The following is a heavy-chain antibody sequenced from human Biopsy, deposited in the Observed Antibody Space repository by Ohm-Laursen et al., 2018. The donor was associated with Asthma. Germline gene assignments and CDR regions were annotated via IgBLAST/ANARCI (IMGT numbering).Heavy chain of an antibody. D-gene: IGHD6-6*01. CDR1: GFSLRTPGVG. Sequence: TQTLTLTCSFSGFSLRTPGVGAGWIRQSPGKALEWLALIYWDDYNLFRPSLKRRLTITKDPSKNQVVLTMTNMDPVDTATYYCAHQYSSLRGWAFDPWGQGTLVTVSS. V-gene: IGHV2-5*02. CDR2: IYWDDYN. J-gene: IGHJ5*02. CDR3: AHQYSSLRGWAFDP.